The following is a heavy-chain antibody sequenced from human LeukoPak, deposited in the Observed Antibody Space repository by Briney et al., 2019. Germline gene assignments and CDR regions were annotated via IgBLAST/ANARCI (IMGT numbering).Heavy chain of an antibody. CDR1: GGTFSSYA. CDR2: IIPILGIA. D-gene: IGHD6-13*01. Sequence: SVKVSRKASGGTFSSYAISWVRQAPGQGLEWMGRIIPILGIANYAQKFQGRVTITADKSTSTAYMELSSLRSEDTAVYYCARDTPSSSWYGGFDPWGQGTLVTVSS. J-gene: IGHJ5*02. CDR3: ARDTPSSSWYGGFDP. V-gene: IGHV1-69*04.